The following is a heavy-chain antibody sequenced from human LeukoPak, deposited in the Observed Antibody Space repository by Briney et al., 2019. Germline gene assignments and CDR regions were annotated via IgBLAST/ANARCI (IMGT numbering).Heavy chain of an antibody. CDR2: INHSGCT. Sequence: PSETPSLTCAVYDGSFSGYYWSWIRHPPGKGLEWIGEINHSGCTNYNPSLKSRVTISVHTSKNQFPLKLSSLTAADTAVYYSARDANNGDKRYYFDYWGQGTLVTVPS. CDR1: DGSFSGYY. J-gene: IGHJ4*02. V-gene: IGHV4-34*01. CDR3: ARDANNGDKRYYFDY. D-gene: IGHD4-17*01.